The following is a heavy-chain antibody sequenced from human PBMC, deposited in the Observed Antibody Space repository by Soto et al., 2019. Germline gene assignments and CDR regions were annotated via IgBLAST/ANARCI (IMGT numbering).Heavy chain of an antibody. D-gene: IGHD4-17*01. CDR2: IVVGSGNT. J-gene: IGHJ4*01. Sequence: SSMKVSCQASGFTYISFVVQWVRQARGPRLEWIGWIVVGSGNTNYAQKFQERVTITRDMSTSTAYMELSSLRSEDTAVYYCAAGGAVTSDYWR. CDR1: GFTYISFV. CDR3: AAGGAVTSDY. V-gene: IGHV1-58*01.